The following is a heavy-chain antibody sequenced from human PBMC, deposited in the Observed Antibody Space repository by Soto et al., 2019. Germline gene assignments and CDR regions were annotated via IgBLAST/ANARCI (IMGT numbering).Heavy chain of an antibody. CDR1: EFAFNTYW. Sequence: EVQLVESGGGLVQPGGSLRLSCAASEFAFNTYWMHWVRQVPGKGLEWVSRINGDGITRTYADSVKGRFTISRDNAENXLXXXXXXXXXXXXXVXYCARDKAYGLDVWGQGTTVTVSS. CDR3: ARDKAYGLDV. J-gene: IGHJ6*02. CDR2: INGDGITR. V-gene: IGHV3-74*01.